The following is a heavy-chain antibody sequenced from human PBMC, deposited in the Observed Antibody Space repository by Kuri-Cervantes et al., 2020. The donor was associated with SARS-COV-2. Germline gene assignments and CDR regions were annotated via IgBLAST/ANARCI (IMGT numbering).Heavy chain of an antibody. CDR3: AWLTDYGVPFDY. CDR2: IIPILGTA. J-gene: IGHJ4*02. Sequence: SVKVSCKASGGTFSSYAISWVRQAPGQGLEWMGRIIPILGTANYAQKFQGRVTITADKSTSTAYMELSGLRSEDTAVYYCAWLTDYGVPFDYWGEGTLVTVSS. CDR1: GGTFSSYA. V-gene: IGHV1-69*04. D-gene: IGHD4-17*01.